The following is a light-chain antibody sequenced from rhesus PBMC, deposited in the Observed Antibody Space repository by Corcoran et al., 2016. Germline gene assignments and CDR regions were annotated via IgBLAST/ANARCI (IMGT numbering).Light chain of an antibody. CDR3: QQYSSSPYS. J-gene: IGKJ2*01. CDR1: QSISSW. CDR2: KAA. V-gene: IGKV1-22*01. Sequence: DIQMTQSPSSLSASVGDTVTITCRASQSISSWLAWYQQKPGKAPKLLIYKAATLQSGVPSRFSGSGSGKDFTLTISSLQSEDFATYYCQQYSSSPYSFGQGTKVEIK.